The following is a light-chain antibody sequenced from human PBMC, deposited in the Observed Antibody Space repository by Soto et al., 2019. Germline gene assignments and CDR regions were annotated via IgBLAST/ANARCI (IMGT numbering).Light chain of an antibody. CDR3: QQSYSTPYP. J-gene: IGKJ2*01. Sequence: DIQMTQSPSSLSASVGDRVTITCRASQSISSYLNWYQQKPGKAPKLLIYAASSLQSGVPSRFSGSGSGTDFTLNISSLQPEDCATYYCQQSYSTPYPFGQGTKLEIK. CDR2: AAS. V-gene: IGKV1-39*01. CDR1: QSISSY.